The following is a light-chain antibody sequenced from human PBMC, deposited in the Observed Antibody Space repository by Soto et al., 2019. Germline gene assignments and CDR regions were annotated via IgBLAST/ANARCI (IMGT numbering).Light chain of an antibody. CDR1: SSNVGTDS. V-gene: IGLV1-51*01. CDR2: DDN. Sequence: QSVVTQPPSVSAAAGQKVTISCSGSSSNVGTDSVSWYQQLPGTAPNLLIYDDNKRPSGIPARFSGSKSGTSATLGITGFQTGDEADYYCGSWDSSLSAYVFGTGTKVTVL. CDR3: GSWDSSLSAYV. J-gene: IGLJ1*01.